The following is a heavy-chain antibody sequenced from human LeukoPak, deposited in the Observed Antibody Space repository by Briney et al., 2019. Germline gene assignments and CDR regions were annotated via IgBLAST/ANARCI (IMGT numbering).Heavy chain of an antibody. V-gene: IGHV3-7*01. Sequence: GSLRLSCAASGFTFSSYWMSWVRQAPGKGLEWVANIKQDGSEKYYVDSVKGRFTISRDNAKNSLYLQMNSLRAEDTAVYCCAREEDYYDSSGYFDYWGQGTLVTVSS. CDR3: AREEDYYDSSGYFDY. J-gene: IGHJ4*02. CDR2: IKQDGSEK. D-gene: IGHD3-22*01. CDR1: GFTFSSYW.